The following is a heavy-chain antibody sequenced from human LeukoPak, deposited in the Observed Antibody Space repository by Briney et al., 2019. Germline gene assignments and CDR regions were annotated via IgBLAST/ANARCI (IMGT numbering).Heavy chain of an antibody. D-gene: IGHD3-22*01. Sequence: PGGSLRLSCAASGFTFSSYAMSWVRQAPGKGLEWVSALSASGSSTYYADSVKGRFTVSRDNSKNTLYLQMSSLRAEDTAVYYCAKDPYSGYPYYFDYWGQGTLVTVSS. V-gene: IGHV3-23*01. CDR3: AKDPYSGYPYYFDY. CDR1: GFTFSSYA. CDR2: LSASGSST. J-gene: IGHJ4*02.